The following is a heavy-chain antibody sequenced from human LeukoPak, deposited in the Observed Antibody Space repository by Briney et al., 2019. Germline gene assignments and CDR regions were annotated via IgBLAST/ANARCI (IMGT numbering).Heavy chain of an antibody. V-gene: IGHV3-23*01. CDR3: ASPVVVVATREVDY. CDR1: GFTFSSYA. J-gene: IGHJ4*02. Sequence: GGSLRLSCAASGFTFSSYAMSWVREAPGKGLEWVSAISGSGGSTYYADSVKGRFTISRDNSKNTLYLQMNSLRAEDTAVYYCASPVVVVATREVDYWGQGTLVTVSS. CDR2: ISGSGGST. D-gene: IGHD2-15*01.